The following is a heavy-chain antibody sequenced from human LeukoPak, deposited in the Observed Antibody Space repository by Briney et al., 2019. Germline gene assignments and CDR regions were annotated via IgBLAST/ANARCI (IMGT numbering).Heavy chain of an antibody. V-gene: IGHV3-23*01. J-gene: IGHJ4*02. Sequence: PGGSLRLSCAASGFSFSSYAMNWVRQAPGKGLEWVSGISGSSDSTHYADSVKGRFTISRDNSKNMLYLQMNSLRAEDTAVYYCAKTFGTACFDYWGQGTLATVSP. CDR2: ISGSSDST. CDR3: AKTFGTACFDY. D-gene: IGHD1-1*01. CDR1: GFSFSSYA.